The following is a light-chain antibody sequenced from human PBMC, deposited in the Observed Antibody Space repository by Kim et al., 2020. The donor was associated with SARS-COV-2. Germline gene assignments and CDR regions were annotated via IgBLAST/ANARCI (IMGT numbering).Light chain of an antibody. Sequence: YELTQPPSVSVSPGQTASITCSGDKLGDKYACWYQQKPGQSPVLVIYQDSKRPSGIPERFSGSNSGNTATLTISGTQAMDEADYYCQAWDNSTVVCGGGTQLTVL. CDR1: KLGDKY. CDR2: QDS. CDR3: QAWDNSTVV. J-gene: IGLJ2*01. V-gene: IGLV3-1*01.